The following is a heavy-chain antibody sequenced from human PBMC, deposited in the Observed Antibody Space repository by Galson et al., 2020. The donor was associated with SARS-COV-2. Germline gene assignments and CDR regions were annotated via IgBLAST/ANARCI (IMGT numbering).Heavy chain of an antibody. J-gene: IGHJ4*02. CDR1: GFRFNDYA. Sequence: GEFLKISCEASGFRFNDYAMSWLRQAPGKGLEWVSIISGSGAIIYYADSVKGRFTISRDGSRNTVFLQMDIVRAEDTAVYYCAKNPSFAATSQYFDFWGQGTLVSVSS. CDR2: ISGSGAII. V-gene: IGHV3-23*01. D-gene: IGHD3-10*01. CDR3: AKNPSFAATSQYFDF.